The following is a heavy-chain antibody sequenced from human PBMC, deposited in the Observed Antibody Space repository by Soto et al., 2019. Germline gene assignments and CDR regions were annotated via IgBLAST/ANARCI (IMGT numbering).Heavy chain of an antibody. V-gene: IGHV3-23*01. J-gene: IGHJ4*02. CDR3: AKDRLYSSSSSRGGFDY. D-gene: IGHD6-6*01. CDR1: GFTFSSYA. CDR2: ISGSGSST. Sequence: EVQLLESGGGLVQPGGSLRLSCAASGFTFSSYAMTWVRQAPGKGLEWVSSISGSGSSTYYADSVKGQFTISRDNSKNPLYLQMNSLRAEDTALYYCAKDRLYSSSSSRGGFDYWGQGTLVTVSS.